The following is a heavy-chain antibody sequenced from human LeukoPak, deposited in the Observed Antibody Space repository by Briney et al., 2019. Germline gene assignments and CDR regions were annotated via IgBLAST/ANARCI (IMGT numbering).Heavy chain of an antibody. J-gene: IGHJ4*02. CDR1: GGSISNTNW. V-gene: IGHV4-4*02. Sequence: PSGTLSLTCGVSGGSISNTNWWTGVRQPPGKGLEWSGEDDLQGSTNYNPSLKSRVAISVDKSENHISLKLTSVTAADTAVYYCARAGAPYRPLDSSGQGNPVT. CDR2: DDLQGST. CDR3: ARAGAPYRPLDS.